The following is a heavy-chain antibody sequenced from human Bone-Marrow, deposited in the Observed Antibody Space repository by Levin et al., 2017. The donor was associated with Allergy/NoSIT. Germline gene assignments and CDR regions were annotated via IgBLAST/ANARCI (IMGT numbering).Heavy chain of an antibody. CDR2: IKSKTDGGTT. V-gene: IGHV3-15*01. CDR3: TTAPYGDYVGYYYYYYYMDV. D-gene: IGHD4-17*01. Sequence: GESLKISCAASGFTFSNAWMSWVRQAPGKGLEWVGRIKSKTDGGTTDYAAPVKGRFTISRDDSKNTLYLQMNSLKTEDTAVYYCTTAPYGDYVGYYYYYYYMDVWGKGTTVTVSS. CDR1: GFTFSNAW. J-gene: IGHJ6*03.